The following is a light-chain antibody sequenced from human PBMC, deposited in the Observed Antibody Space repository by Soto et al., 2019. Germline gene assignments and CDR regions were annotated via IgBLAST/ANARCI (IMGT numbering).Light chain of an antibody. Sequence: EVVMTQSPATLSVSPGGRATLSCRASQSISDTLAWYQQKPGKAPRLLIHGESARAPGFPARFSGSGSGTDFTLTISSLEDEDLAVYYCQQRGTFGPGTKVDIK. CDR2: GES. CDR3: QQRGT. J-gene: IGKJ3*01. V-gene: IGKV3-15*01. CDR1: QSISDT.